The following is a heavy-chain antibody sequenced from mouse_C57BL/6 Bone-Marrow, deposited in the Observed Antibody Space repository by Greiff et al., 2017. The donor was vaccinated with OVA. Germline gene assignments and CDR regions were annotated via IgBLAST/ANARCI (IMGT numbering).Heavy chain of an antibody. V-gene: IGHV1-26*01. CDR2: INPNNGGT. D-gene: IGHD2-13*01. J-gene: IGHJ1*03. Sequence: EVQLQQSGPELVKPGASVKISCKASGYTFTDYYMNWVKQSHGKSLEWIGDINPNNGGTSYHQKFKGKATLTVDKSSSTAYMVLRSLTSEDSAVYYCARECDYSYWYFDVWGTGTTVTVSS. CDR3: ARECDYSYWYFDV. CDR1: GYTFTDYY.